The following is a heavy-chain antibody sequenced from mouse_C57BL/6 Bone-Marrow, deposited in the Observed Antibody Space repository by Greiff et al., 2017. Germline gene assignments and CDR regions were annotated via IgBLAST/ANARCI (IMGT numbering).Heavy chain of an antibody. CDR1: GFTFSSYG. V-gene: IGHV5-6*01. D-gene: IGHD1-1*01. CDR2: ISSGGSYT. CDR3: ARQGTVWYFDV. J-gene: IGHJ1*03. Sequence: EVHLVESGGDLVKPGGSLKLSCAASGFTFSSYGMSWVRQTPDKRLEWVAIISSGGSYTYYPDSVKGRFTISRDNAKNTLYLQMSSLKSEDTAMYYCARQGTVWYFDVWGTGTTVTVSS.